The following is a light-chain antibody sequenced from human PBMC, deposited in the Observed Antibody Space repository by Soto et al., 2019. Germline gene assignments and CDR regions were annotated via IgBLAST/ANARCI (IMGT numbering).Light chain of an antibody. CDR3: QQRSSWPLIT. CDR1: QSVSSSY. Sequence: ELVLTQSPGTLSLSPGERATLSCRASQSVSSSYLAWYQQNPGQAPRLLICDASNRATGIPARFSGSGSGTDFTLTISSLEPEDFAVYYCQQRSSWPLITFGQGTRLEI. V-gene: IGKV3-11*01. J-gene: IGKJ5*01. CDR2: DAS.